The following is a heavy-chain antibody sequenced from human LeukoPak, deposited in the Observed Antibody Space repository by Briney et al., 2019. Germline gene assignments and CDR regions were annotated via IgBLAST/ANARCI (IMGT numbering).Heavy chain of an antibody. J-gene: IGHJ6*03. D-gene: IGHD6-19*01. CDR3: ARQTVKKRQWLVRMMYHYYYYYMDV. CDR2: INPNSGGT. Sequence: ASVKVSCKASGYTFTGYYMHWVRQAPGPGLEWMGWINPNSGGTNYAQKFQGRVTMTRNTSISTAYMGLSSLRSEDTAVYYCARQTVKKRQWLVRMMYHYYYYYMDVWGKGTTVTISS. V-gene: IGHV1-2*02. CDR1: GYTFTGYY.